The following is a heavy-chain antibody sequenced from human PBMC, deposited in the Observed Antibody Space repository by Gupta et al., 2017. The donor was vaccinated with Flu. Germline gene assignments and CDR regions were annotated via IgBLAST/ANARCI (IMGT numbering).Heavy chain of an antibody. V-gene: IGHV3-74*01. CDR2: INSDGSST. CDR1: GFTFSSYW. D-gene: IGHD6-6*01. CDR3: AKGGYSSSPPKH. Sequence: EVHLVEYGGGLVQPGGSLRLSCAASGFTFSSYWMHWVRQAPGKGLVWVSRINSDGSSTSYADSVKGRFTISRDNAKNTLYLQMKSLRAEDTAVYYCAKGGYSSSPPKHWGQGTLVTVSS. J-gene: IGHJ1*01.